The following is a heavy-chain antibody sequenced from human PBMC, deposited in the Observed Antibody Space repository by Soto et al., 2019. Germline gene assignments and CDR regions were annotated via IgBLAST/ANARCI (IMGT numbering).Heavy chain of an antibody. Sequence: LGESLKISCAASGFTFSSYGMHWVRQAPGKGLEWVAVISYDGSNKYYADSVKGRFTISRDNSKNTLYLQMNSLRAEDTAVYYCAKDSGLSSSSHFDYWGQGTLVTVSS. J-gene: IGHJ4*02. V-gene: IGHV3-30*18. D-gene: IGHD6-13*01. CDR3: AKDSGLSSSSHFDY. CDR2: ISYDGSNK. CDR1: GFTFSSYG.